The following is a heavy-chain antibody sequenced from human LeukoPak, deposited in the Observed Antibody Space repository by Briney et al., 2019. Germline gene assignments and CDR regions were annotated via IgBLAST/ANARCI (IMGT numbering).Heavy chain of an antibody. J-gene: IGHJ3*01. D-gene: IGHD5-18*01. CDR1: GYSFSDFH. CDR2: INPKSGAA. CDR3: ARDYSDGHNRRDAFDL. V-gene: IGHV1-2*02. Sequence: ASVRVSCKASGYSFSDFHIHWVRQAPGQGREWMGGINPKSGAATYAERFRGRVTMTRDTSLNTVYLELASFYSDDTAVVYCARDYSDGHNRRDAFDLWGKGTTLIVSS.